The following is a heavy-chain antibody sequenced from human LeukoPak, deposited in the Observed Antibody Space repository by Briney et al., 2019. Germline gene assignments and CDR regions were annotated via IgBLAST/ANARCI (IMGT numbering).Heavy chain of an antibody. CDR3: ARVQGGDWFDP. D-gene: IGHD3-10*01. CDR2: MNPNSGNT. Sequence: ASVKVSCXASGYTFTSYDINWVRQATGQGLAWMGWMNPNSGNTGYAQKFQGRVTITRNTSISTAYMELSSLRSEDTAVYYCARVQGGDWFDPWGQGTQVTVSS. J-gene: IGHJ5*02. CDR1: GYTFTSYD. V-gene: IGHV1-8*03.